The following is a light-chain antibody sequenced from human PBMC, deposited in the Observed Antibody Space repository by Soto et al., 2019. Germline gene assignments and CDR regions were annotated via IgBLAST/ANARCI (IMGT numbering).Light chain of an antibody. CDR2: QVS. CDR1: QSLLYSDGNTY. Sequence: DIVLTQTPLSSPVTLGQPASISCRSSQSLLYSDGNTYLSWLQQRPGQPPRLLIYQVSNWFSGVPDRCSCSGAGANFTLKISRVEAEDVGAYYCVQFSQFPRTFGQGPKVEI. V-gene: IGKV2-24*01. J-gene: IGKJ1*01. CDR3: VQFSQFPRT.